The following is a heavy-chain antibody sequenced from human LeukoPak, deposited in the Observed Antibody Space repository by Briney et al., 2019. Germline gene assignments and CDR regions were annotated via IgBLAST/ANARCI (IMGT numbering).Heavy chain of an antibody. D-gene: IGHD6-13*01. V-gene: IGHV3-64*01. CDR1: GFTFSSYA. CDR2: ISSNGGST. J-gene: IGHJ6*03. CDR3: ARAAAGTIYYYYYLDV. Sequence: PGGSLRLSCAASGFTFSSYAMHWVSQAPGKGLEYVSAISSNGGSTYYANSVKGRFTISRDNSKNTLYLQMGSLRAEDMAVYYCARAAAGTIYYYYYLDVWGKGTTVTVSS.